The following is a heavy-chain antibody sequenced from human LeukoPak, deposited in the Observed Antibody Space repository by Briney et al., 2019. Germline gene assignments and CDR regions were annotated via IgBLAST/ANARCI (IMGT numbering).Heavy chain of an antibody. V-gene: IGHV4-30-4*08. J-gene: IGHJ6*02. Sequence: SETLSLTCTVSGGSISSGDYYWSWIRQPPGKGLEWIGYIYYSGSTYYNPSLKSRVSISVDTSKNQFSLKLSSVTAADTAVYYCARVDYYYYGMDVWGQGTTVTVSS. CDR2: IYYSGST. CDR1: GGSISSGDYY. CDR3: ARVDYYYYGMDV.